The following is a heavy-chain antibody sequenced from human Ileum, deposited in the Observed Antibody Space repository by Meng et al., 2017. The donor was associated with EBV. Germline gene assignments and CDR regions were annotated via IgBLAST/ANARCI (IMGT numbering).Heavy chain of an antibody. CDR1: GFSISTSGVG. D-gene: IGHD3-10*02. CDR2: IYWDNDK. J-gene: IGHJ4*02. V-gene: IGHV2-5*02. Sequence: QIPLEEYGTTLMKPTPTVTLTCTFSGFSISTSGVGVGWIPQRPGQALKWLALIYWDNDKRYSPSLKSRLTITKDSSKTQDVLTTTIMDPVATATYYCAHFDKHCVPFDYWGQGTLVTVSS. CDR3: AHFDKHCVPFDY.